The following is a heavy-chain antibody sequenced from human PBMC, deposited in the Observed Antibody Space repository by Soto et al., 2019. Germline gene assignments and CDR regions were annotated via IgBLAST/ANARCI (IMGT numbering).Heavy chain of an antibody. CDR2: ISGSGSTI. Sequence: GGSLRLSCAASGFTFSSYAMSWVRQAPGKGLEWVSAISGSGSTIYYADSVKGRFTISRDNAKNSLYLQMNSLRAEDTAVYYCAREMDCSSTSCYRFDAFDIWGQGTMVTVSS. D-gene: IGHD2-2*01. CDR3: AREMDCSSTSCYRFDAFDI. V-gene: IGHV3-23*01. CDR1: GFTFSSYA. J-gene: IGHJ3*02.